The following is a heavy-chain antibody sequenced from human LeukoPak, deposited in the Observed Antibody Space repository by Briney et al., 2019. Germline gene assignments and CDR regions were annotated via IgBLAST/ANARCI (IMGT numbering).Heavy chain of an antibody. Sequence: SETLSLTCAVYGGSFSGYYWSWIRQPPGKGLEWIGEINHSGSTNYNPSLKSRVTISVDTSKNQFSLKLSSVTAADTAVYYCARGHIQVDTARCLDYWGQGTLVTVSS. CDR3: ARGHIQVDTARCLDY. J-gene: IGHJ4*02. CDR1: GGSFSGYY. CDR2: INHSGST. V-gene: IGHV4-34*01. D-gene: IGHD5-18*01.